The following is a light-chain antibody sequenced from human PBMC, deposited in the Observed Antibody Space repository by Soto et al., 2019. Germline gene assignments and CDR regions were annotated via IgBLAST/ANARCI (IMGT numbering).Light chain of an antibody. CDR2: GAS. CDR3: QQYNNWPPYT. CDR1: QSVGYN. Sequence: EIVMTQSPATLSVSPGERATLSCRASQSVGYNLAWYQQKPAQAPRLLIYGASTRATAVPARFSGSGSGTEFTLTITSLQSEDFAVYYCQQYNNWPPYTFGQGTKLEIK. J-gene: IGKJ2*01. V-gene: IGKV3-15*01.